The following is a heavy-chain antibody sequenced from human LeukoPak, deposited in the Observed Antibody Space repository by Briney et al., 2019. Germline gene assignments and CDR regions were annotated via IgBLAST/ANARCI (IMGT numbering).Heavy chain of an antibody. CDR3: ARDAPWGMATEVRVDFDY. V-gene: IGHV1-2*02. Sequence: GSVNVFCKASGYTFTVYHMHWVREAPGQGGEGMGCINPNRDGINYAQKVEGVVTITRDSYISTAYMELSRMRSDDTPVYYCARDAPWGMATEVRVDFDYWGEGGLV. CDR2: INPNRDGI. CDR1: GYTFTVYH. J-gene: IGHJ4*02. D-gene: IGHD5-24*01.